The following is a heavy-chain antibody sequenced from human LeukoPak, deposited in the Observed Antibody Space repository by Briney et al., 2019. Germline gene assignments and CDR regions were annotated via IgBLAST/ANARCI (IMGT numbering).Heavy chain of an antibody. J-gene: IGHJ6*02. Sequence: GGSLRLSCAASGFTFSYYWIHWVRQAPGKGLVWVSRVNGDGNSRDYADSVKGRFTISRDNAKNTVYLQMDSLRADDTAVYYCAKAPPDSYYYYYGMDVWGQGTTVTVSS. V-gene: IGHV3-74*01. CDR3: AKAPPDSYYYYYGMDV. D-gene: IGHD5-18*01. CDR2: VNGDGNSR. CDR1: GFTFSYYW.